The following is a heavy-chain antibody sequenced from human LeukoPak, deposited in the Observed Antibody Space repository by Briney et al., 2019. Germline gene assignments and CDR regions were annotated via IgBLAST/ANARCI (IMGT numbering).Heavy chain of an antibody. D-gene: IGHD6-6*01. CDR2: IVVGSGNT. CDR1: GFTFTSSA. J-gene: IGHJ6*02. V-gene: IGHV1-58*01. Sequence: SVKVSCKTSGFTFTSSAVQWVRQARGQRLEWIGWIVVGSGNTNYAQKFQERVTITRDMSTSTAYMELSSLRSEDTAVYYCAAEASSSSYYYYYGMDVWGQGTTVTVSS. CDR3: AAEASSSSYYYYYGMDV.